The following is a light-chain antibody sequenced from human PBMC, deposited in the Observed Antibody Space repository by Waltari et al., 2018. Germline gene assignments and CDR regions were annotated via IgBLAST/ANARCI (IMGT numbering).Light chain of an antibody. CDR2: RSD. CDR1: ASNIGGNL. CDR3: ASWDDSLNGHWV. J-gene: IGLJ3*02. V-gene: IGLV1-44*01. Sequence: QSVLTQPPSASGTPGQRVTISCSGSASNIGGNLVTWYQQLPGKAPKLLIYRSDQRPSGVPDRFSGSKTGTSASLAISGLQSDDEADYFCASWDDSLNGHWVFGGGTKVTVL.